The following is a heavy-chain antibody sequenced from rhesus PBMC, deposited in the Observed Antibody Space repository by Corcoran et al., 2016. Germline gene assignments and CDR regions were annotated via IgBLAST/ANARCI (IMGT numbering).Heavy chain of an antibody. CDR1: GFSLSTSGMG. CDR2: IYWDDDK. D-gene: IGHD6-31*01. V-gene: IGHV2S1*01. Sequence: QVTLKESGPALVKPTQTLTLTCTFSGFSLSTSGMGVGWILQPPGTALEWLASIYWDDDKYYSTSLKSRLTISKDTSKNQVVLTMTNMDPVDTATYYCARLTHLSSGRYYFDYWGQGVLVTVSS. J-gene: IGHJ4*01. CDR3: ARLTHLSSGRYYFDY.